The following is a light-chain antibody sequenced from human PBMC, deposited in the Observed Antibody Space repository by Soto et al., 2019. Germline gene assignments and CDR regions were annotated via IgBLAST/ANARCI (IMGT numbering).Light chain of an antibody. CDR3: QQYCISRLT. V-gene: IGKV4-1*01. Sequence: DIVMTQSPDSLAVSLGERATINCKSSQSVLYSSNNKNYLAWYQQKPGQPPKLLIYWESTRESWVPDRFSGSGSGTEFTLINNSLQAEDVGVCYLQQYCISRLTFGSGSKMDIK. J-gene: IGKJ3*01. CDR1: QSVLYSSNNKNY. CDR2: WES.